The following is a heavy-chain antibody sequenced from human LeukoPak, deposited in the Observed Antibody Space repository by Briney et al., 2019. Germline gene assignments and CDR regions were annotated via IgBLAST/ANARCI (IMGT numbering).Heavy chain of an antibody. V-gene: IGHV4-34*01. J-gene: IGHJ4*02. CDR1: GGSFSGYY. D-gene: IGHD6-13*01. CDR2: INHSGST. CDR3: ARGSGSSWYGDSLDY. Sequence: SETLSLTCAVYGGSFSGYYWSWIRQPPGKGLEWIGEINHSGSTNYNPSLKSRVTISVDTSKNQFSLKLSSVTAADTAVYYCARGSGSSWYGDSLDYWGQGTLVTVSS.